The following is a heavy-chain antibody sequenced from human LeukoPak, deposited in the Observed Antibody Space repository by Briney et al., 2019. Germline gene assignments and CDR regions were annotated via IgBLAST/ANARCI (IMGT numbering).Heavy chain of an antibody. CDR1: GYTFSSYS. V-gene: IGHV3-48*04. J-gene: IGHJ4*02. CDR2: ISSSSSTI. CDR3: AREGDGSQYYFDY. D-gene: IGHD2-21*01. Sequence: GGSLRLSCAASGYTFSSYSMNWVRQAPGKGLEWVSYISSSSSTIYYADSVKGRFTISRDNAKNSLYLQMNSLRAEDTAVYYCAREGDGSQYYFDYWGQGILVTVSS.